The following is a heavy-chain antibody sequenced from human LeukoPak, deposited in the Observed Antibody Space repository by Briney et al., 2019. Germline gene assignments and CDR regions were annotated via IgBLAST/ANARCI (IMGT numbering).Heavy chain of an antibody. CDR2: ISSSSSYI. J-gene: IGHJ3*02. V-gene: IGHV3-21*01. CDR1: GFTFSSYS. Sequence: GGSLRLSCAASGFTFSSYSMNWVRQAPGKGLEWVSSISSSSSYIYYADSVKGRFTISRDNAKNSLYLQMNSLKAEDTAVYYCASPREYYGSGKTHAFDIWGQGTMVTVS. D-gene: IGHD3-10*01. CDR3: ASPREYYGSGKTHAFDI.